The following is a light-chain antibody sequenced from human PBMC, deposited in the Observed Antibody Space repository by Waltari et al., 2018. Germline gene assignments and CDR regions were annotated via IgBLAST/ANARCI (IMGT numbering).Light chain of an antibody. J-gene: IGKJ4*01. CDR2: GAS. Sequence: IVLTQSPGTLSLSPGERATLSCRASQTVRTTYLAWYQQTPGQAPTLLIYGASSRATGIPDRFSGSGSGTDFSLTISSLEPEDFAVYYCQQYDISPLTFGGGTKVEIK. CDR1: QTVRTTY. CDR3: QQYDISPLT. V-gene: IGKV3-20*01.